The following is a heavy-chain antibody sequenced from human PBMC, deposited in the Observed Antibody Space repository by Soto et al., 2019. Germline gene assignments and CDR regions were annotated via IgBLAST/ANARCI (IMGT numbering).Heavy chain of an antibody. J-gene: IGHJ5*02. Sequence: ASVKVSCKASGYTFTSYGISWVRQAPGQGLEWMGWISAYNGNTNYAQKLQGRVTMTTDTSTSTAYMELRSLRSDDTAVYYCVRAARITIFGVEWGWFDPWGQGTLVTVSS. CDR2: ISAYNGNT. D-gene: IGHD3-3*01. CDR3: VRAARITIFGVEWGWFDP. V-gene: IGHV1-18*01. CDR1: GYTFTSYG.